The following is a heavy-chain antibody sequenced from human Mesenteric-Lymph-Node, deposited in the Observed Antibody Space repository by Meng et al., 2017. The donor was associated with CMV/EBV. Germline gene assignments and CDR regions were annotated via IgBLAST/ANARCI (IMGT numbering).Heavy chain of an antibody. CDR2: ISGSGGST. Sequence: GGSLRLSCAASGFTFSSYAMSWVRQAPGKGLEWVSAISGSGGSTYYADSVKGRFTISRDNSKNTLYLQMNSLRAEDTAVYYCARYCARGEGCYYYYGMDVWGQGTTVTVSS. V-gene: IGHV3-23*01. D-gene: IGHD2-21*02. J-gene: IGHJ6*02. CDR3: ARYCARGEGCYYYYGMDV. CDR1: GFTFSSYA.